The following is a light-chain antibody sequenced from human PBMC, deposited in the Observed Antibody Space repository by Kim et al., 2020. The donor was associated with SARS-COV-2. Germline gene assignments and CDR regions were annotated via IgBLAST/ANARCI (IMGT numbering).Light chain of an antibody. V-gene: IGKV1-5*01. CDR3: HQYQSYPYT. Sequence: SESVGDRVTITCRASQSISSWLAWYQHQPGTAPKLLIYDASSLQSGVPPRFSGRGSGTEFTLTISSLQPDDFATYYCHQYQSYPYTFGQGTKLEIK. CDR1: QSISSW. CDR2: DAS. J-gene: IGKJ2*01.